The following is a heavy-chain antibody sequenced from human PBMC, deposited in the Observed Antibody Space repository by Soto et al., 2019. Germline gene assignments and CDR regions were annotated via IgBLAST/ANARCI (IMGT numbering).Heavy chain of an antibody. V-gene: IGHV3-15*01. CDR1: GFTFSNAW. J-gene: IGHJ3*02. Sequence: GGSLRLSCAASGFTFSNAWMSWVRQAPGKGLEWVGRIKSKTDGGTTDYAAPVKGRFTISRDDSKNTLYLQMNSLKTEDTAVYYCTTLGPITILGVVQDDALDIWGQGTMVTVS. D-gene: IGHD3-3*01. CDR2: IKSKTDGGTT. CDR3: TTLGPITILGVVQDDALDI.